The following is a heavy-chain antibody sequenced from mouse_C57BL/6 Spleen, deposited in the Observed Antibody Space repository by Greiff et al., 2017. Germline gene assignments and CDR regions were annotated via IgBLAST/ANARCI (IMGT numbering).Heavy chain of an antibody. Sequence: VKLMESGPELVKPGASVKISCKASGYAFSSSWMNWVKQRPGKGLEWIGRIYPGDGDTNYNGKFKGKATLTADKSSSTAYMQLSSLTSEDSAVYFCARSSAGEAWFAYWGQGTLVTVSA. CDR1: GYAFSSSW. J-gene: IGHJ3*01. V-gene: IGHV1-82*01. D-gene: IGHD6-1*01. CDR2: IYPGDGDT. CDR3: ARSSAGEAWFAY.